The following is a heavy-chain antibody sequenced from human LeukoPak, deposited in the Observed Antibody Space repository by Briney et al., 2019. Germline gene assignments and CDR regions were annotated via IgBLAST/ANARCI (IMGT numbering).Heavy chain of an antibody. CDR2: IYYSGST. Sequence: PSETLSLTCTVSGGSISSGGYYWSWIRQHPGKGLEWIGYIYYSGSTYYNPSLKSRVTISVDTSKNQFSLKLSSVTAADTAVYYCARVHSGSYSGVYYFDYWGQGTLVTVSS. J-gene: IGHJ4*02. V-gene: IGHV4-31*03. D-gene: IGHD1-26*01. CDR1: GGSISSGGYY. CDR3: ARVHSGSYSGVYYFDY.